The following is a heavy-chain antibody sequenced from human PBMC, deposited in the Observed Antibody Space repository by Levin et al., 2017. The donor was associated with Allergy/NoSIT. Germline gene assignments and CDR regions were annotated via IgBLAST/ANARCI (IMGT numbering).Heavy chain of an antibody. CDR3: WQSGKPDY. V-gene: IGHV7-4-1*02. D-gene: IGHD4-23*01. Sequence: GESLKISCKASGYTFTSYAMNWVRQAPGQGLEWMGWINTNTGNPTYAQGFTGRFVFSLDTSVSTAYLQISSLKAEDTAVYYCWQSGKPDYWGQGTLVTVSS. CDR1: GYTFTSYA. CDR2: INTNTGNP. J-gene: IGHJ4*02.